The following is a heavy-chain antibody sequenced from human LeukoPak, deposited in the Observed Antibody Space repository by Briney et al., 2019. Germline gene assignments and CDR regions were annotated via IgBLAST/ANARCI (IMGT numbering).Heavy chain of an antibody. CDR3: AREGPGSSWYRSYQYFQY. D-gene: IGHD6-13*01. Sequence: SETLSLTCAVYGGSFSGYYWSWIRQPPGKGLEWIGEINHSGSTNYNPSLKSRVTISVDTSKNQFSLKLSSVTAADTAVYYCAREGPGSSWYRSYQYFQYWGQGTLVTVSS. CDR2: INHSGST. CDR1: GGSFSGYY. V-gene: IGHV4-34*01. J-gene: IGHJ1*01.